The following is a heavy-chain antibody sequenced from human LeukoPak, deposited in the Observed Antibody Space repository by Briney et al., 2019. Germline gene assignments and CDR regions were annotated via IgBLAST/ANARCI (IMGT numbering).Heavy chain of an antibody. V-gene: IGHV1-69*13. CDR3: ARDLRVVSSGYFDL. J-gene: IGHJ2*01. Sequence: GASVKVSCKASGGTFSSYAISWVRQAPGQGLEWMGGIIPIFGTANYAQKFQGRVTITADESTSTAYMELSSLRSEDTAVYYCARDLRVVSSGYFDLWAVAPWSLSPQ. D-gene: IGHD5/OR15-5a*01. CDR2: IIPIFGTA. CDR1: GGTFSSYA.